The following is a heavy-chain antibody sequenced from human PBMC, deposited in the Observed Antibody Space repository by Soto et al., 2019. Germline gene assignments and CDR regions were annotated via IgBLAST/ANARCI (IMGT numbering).Heavy chain of an antibody. CDR1: GGPMSSFY. V-gene: IGHV4-59*01. J-gene: IGHJ4*02. Sequence: SSETLSLTCTVSGGPMSSFYWTWIRQPPGKGLEWIGYIYYSGSTNYNPSLKSRVTMSVDMSKNQFSLKLTSVTAADTAVYYCARGLISGSHYSGGWYYFDSWGQGTQVTVSS. D-gene: IGHD1-26*01. CDR3: ARGLISGSHYSGGWYYFDS. CDR2: IYYSGST.